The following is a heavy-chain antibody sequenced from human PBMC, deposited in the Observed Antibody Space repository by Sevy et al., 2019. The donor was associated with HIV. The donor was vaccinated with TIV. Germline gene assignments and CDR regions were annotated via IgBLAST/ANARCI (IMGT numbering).Heavy chain of an antibody. CDR1: GDSVSSNSAA. D-gene: IGHD6-19*01. V-gene: IGHV6-1*01. J-gene: IGHJ6*02. CDR2: TYYRSKWYN. Sequence: KQSQTLSLTCAISGDSVSSNSAAWNWIRQSPSRGLEWLGRTYYRSKWYNDYAVSVKSRITINPDTSKNQFSLQLNSGTPEDTAVYYCARGGYSSGWSTVYYYYYGMDVWGQGTTVTVSS. CDR3: ARGGYSSGWSTVYYYYYGMDV.